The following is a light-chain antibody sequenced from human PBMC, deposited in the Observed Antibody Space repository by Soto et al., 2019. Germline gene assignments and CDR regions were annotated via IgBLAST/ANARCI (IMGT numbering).Light chain of an antibody. CDR2: WAS. CDR3: QQYYSSPYT. V-gene: IGKV4-1*01. Sequence: DIVMTQSPDSLAVSLGERATINCKSSQSVLYSSNHEKYLAWYQQKPGQPPKLLIYWASSRESGVPDRFSGSGSGTDFTLTISSLQAEDVAVYYCQQYYSSPYTFGQGTKLEIK. CDR1: QSVLYSSNHEKY. J-gene: IGKJ2*01.